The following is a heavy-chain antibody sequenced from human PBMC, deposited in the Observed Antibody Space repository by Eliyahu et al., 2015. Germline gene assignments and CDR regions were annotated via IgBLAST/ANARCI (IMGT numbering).Heavy chain of an antibody. J-gene: IGHJ4*02. V-gene: IGHV1-69*06. D-gene: IGHD6-19*01. CDR2: IIPIFGTA. Sequence: PGQGLEWMGGIIPIFGTANYAQKFQGRVTITADKSTSTAYMELSSLRSEDTAVYYCARVKYSSGWYVENYYFDYWGQGTLVTVSS. CDR3: ARVKYSSGWYVENYYFDY.